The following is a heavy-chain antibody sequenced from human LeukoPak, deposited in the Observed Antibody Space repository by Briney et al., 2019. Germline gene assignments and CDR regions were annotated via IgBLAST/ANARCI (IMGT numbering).Heavy chain of an antibody. CDR1: GGSISSGDYY. Sequence: SETLSLTCTVSGGSISSGDYYWSWIRQPPGKGLEWIGYIYYSGSTYYNPSLKSRVTISVDTSKNHFSLKLSSGTAADTAVYYCARDYDFWSGTRRDAFDIWGQGTMVTVSS. D-gene: IGHD3-3*01. CDR3: ARDYDFWSGTRRDAFDI. CDR2: IYYSGST. V-gene: IGHV4-30-4*08. J-gene: IGHJ3*02.